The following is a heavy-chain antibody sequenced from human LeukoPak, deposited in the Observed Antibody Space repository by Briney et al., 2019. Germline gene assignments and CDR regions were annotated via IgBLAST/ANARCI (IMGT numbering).Heavy chain of an antibody. Sequence: GGSLRLSCAASGFTFSDYSMNWVRQAPGKGLEWISYIGIDSGNTNYAGSVKGRFTISGDKAKNSLYLQMNSLRVEDTAVYYCARGYKYAFDNWGQGTLVTVSS. V-gene: IGHV3-48*01. CDR3: ARGYKYAFDN. D-gene: IGHD5-24*01. CDR1: GFTFSDYS. J-gene: IGHJ4*02. CDR2: IGIDSGNT.